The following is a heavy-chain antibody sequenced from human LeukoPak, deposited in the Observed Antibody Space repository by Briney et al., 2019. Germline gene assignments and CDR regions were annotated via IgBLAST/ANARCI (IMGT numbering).Heavy chain of an antibody. CDR3: ARGFVVVTTGYFDY. CDR2: IKQDGSEK. CDR1: GFTFSSYW. D-gene: IGHD2-21*02. V-gene: IGHV3-7*01. J-gene: IGHJ4*02. Sequence: GGSLRLSCAASGFTFSSYWMSWVRQAPGKGLEWVANIKQDGSEKYYVDSVKGRFTISRDNAKNSLYLQINSLRAEDTAVYYCARGFVVVTTGYFDYWGQGTLVTVSS.